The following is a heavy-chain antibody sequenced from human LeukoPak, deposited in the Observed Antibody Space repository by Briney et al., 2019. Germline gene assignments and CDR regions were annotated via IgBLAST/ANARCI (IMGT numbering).Heavy chain of an antibody. CDR1: GVTFDDYA. V-gene: IGHV3-9*01. CDR2: ISWNSGSI. Sequence: GGSLRLSCAASGVTFDDYAMHWVRQAPGKGLEWVSGISWNSGSIGYADSVKGRFTISRDYAKNSLYLQMNSLRAEDTALYYCAKDMGRFSMGTFYYFDYWGQGTLVTVSS. D-gene: IGHD3-16*01. J-gene: IGHJ4*02. CDR3: AKDMGRFSMGTFYYFDY.